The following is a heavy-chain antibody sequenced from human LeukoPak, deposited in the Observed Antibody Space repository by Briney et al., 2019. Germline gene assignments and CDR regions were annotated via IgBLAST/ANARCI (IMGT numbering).Heavy chain of an antibody. CDR3: ARDPASGGFDS. CDR2: INSDGSSS. Sequence: GGSLRLSCAASGFTFSSYWMDWVRQAPGKGLVGVSHINSDGSSSSYADSVKGRFTISRDNAKRSLYLQMNSLRDEDTAVYYCARDPASGGFDSWGQGILVTVSS. D-gene: IGHD2-15*01. V-gene: IGHV3-74*01. J-gene: IGHJ4*02. CDR1: GFTFSSYW.